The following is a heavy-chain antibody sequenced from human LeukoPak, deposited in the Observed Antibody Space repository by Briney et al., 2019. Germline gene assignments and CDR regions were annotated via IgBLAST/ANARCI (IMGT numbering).Heavy chain of an antibody. V-gene: IGHV3-23*01. CDR1: GFTFTSYA. J-gene: IGHJ6*02. Sequence: PGGSLRLSCAASGFTFTSYAMTWVRQAPGKGLEWVSSIDAGGGDTYHSDSVKGRFTISRDNSMNTLYLQMSSLRADDTAVYYCGRPTKYWLVRGNGVDVWGQGTTVTVSS. CDR2: IDAGGGDT. D-gene: IGHD6-19*01. CDR3: GRPTKYWLVRGNGVDV.